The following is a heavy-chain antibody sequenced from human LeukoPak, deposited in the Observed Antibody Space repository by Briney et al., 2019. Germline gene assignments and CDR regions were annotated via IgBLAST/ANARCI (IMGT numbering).Heavy chain of an antibody. CDR2: IKQDGSEK. CDR1: GFTFSSYW. D-gene: IGHD4-17*01. Sequence: GGSLRLSCAASGFTFSSYWMSWVRQAPGKGLEWVANIKQDGSEKYYVDSVKGRFTVSRDNAKNSLYLQMNSLRAEDTAVYYCASHYGDYSFFDYWGQGTLVTVSS. J-gene: IGHJ4*02. CDR3: ASHYGDYSFFDY. V-gene: IGHV3-7*02.